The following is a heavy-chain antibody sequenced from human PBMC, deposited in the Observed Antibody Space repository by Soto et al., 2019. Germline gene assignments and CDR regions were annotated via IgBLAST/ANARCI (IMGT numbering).Heavy chain of an antibody. J-gene: IGHJ3*02. CDR1: GFTFSSYA. D-gene: IGHD4-17*01. V-gene: IGHV3-30-3*01. Sequence: GGSLRLSCAASGFTFSSYAMHWVRQAPGKGLEWVAVISYDGSNKYYADSVKGRFTISRDNSKNTLYLQMNSLRAEDTAVYYCARDRIGDYGGAFDIWGQGTMVTVSS. CDR2: ISYDGSNK. CDR3: ARDRIGDYGGAFDI.